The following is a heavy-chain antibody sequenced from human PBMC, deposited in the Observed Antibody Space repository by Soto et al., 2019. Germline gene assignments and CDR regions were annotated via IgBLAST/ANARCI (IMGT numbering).Heavy chain of an antibody. D-gene: IGHD5-12*01. V-gene: IGHV1-69*06. Sequence: QVRLVQSEAEVKKAGSSVKVSCKVSGGTFISDAVTWVRQAPGQGLEWMGGVIPMFPKANYAQKFQGRATMSAEKATSTDYMELHSLKSEDTAVYYCARCHSDNSGPGYLDSWGQGNLVTV. CDR1: GGTFISDA. CDR2: VIPMFPKA. CDR3: ARCHSDNSGPGYLDS. J-gene: IGHJ4*02.